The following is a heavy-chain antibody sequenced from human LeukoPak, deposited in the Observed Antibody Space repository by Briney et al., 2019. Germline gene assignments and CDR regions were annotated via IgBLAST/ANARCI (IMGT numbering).Heavy chain of an antibody. J-gene: IGHJ4*02. V-gene: IGHV3-7*01. D-gene: IGHD6-13*01. CDR3: AREGSSSWPDY. CDR1: GFTFSSYW. Sequence: GGSLRLSCAASGFTFSSYWMSWVRQAPGKGLEWVANIKQDGSERYYVDSVKGRFTISRDNAKNSLYLQMNSLRAEDTAVYYCAREGSSSWPDYWGQGTLVTVSS. CDR2: IKQDGSER.